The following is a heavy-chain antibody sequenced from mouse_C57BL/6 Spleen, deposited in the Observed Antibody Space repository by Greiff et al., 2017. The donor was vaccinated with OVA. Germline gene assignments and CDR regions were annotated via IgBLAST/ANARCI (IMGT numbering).Heavy chain of an antibody. V-gene: IGHV1-15*01. J-gene: IGHJ2*01. D-gene: IGHD1-1*01. CDR2: IDPETGGT. CDR1: GYTFTDYE. Sequence: VQLQQSGAELVRPGASVTLSCKASGYTFTDYEMHWVKQTPVHGLEWIGAIDPETGGTAYNQKFQGKAILTADKSSSTAYIELRSLTSEDSAVYYCTREYYGSSDYWGQGTTLTVSS. CDR3: TREYYGSSDY.